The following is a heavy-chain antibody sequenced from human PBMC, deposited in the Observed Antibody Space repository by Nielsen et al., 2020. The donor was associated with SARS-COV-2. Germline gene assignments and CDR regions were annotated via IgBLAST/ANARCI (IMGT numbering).Heavy chain of an antibody. V-gene: IGHV1-46*01. D-gene: IGHD2-21*02. CDR2: INPSGGST. Sequence: ASVQVSCKASGYTFPSYYMHWVRQAPGQGLEWMGIINPSGGSTSYAQKFQGRVTMTRDTSTSTVYMELSSLRSEDTAVYYCARDLTVVTASPYSYYYGMDVWGQGTTVTVSS. CDR3: ARDLTVVTASPYSYYYGMDV. J-gene: IGHJ6*02. CDR1: GYTFPSYY.